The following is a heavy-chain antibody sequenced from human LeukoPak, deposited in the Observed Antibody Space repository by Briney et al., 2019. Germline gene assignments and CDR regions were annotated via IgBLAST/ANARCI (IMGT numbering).Heavy chain of an antibody. CDR2: INPNSGGT. D-gene: IGHD6-13*01. CDR3: ARRYSGGIDY. CDR1: GYTFTSYY. V-gene: IGHV1-2*02. J-gene: IGHJ4*02. Sequence: GASVKVSCKASGYTFTSYYMHWARQAPGQGLEWMGWINPNSGGTKYAQKFQGRVTMTRDTSIITAYMELSSLRSEDTAVYYCARRYSGGIDYWGQGTLVTVSS.